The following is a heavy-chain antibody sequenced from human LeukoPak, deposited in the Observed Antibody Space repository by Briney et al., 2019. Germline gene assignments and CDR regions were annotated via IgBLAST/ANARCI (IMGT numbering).Heavy chain of an antibody. J-gene: IGHJ5*02. CDR1: GFTFSSYS. CDR2: ISGSGGST. Sequence: GGSLRLSCAASGFTFSSYSMNWVRQAPGKGLEWVSAISGSGGSTYYADSVKGRFTISRDNSKNTLYLQMNSLRAEDTAVYYCAKGRGSSNWFDPWGQGTLVTVSS. CDR3: AKGRGSSNWFDP. V-gene: IGHV3-23*01.